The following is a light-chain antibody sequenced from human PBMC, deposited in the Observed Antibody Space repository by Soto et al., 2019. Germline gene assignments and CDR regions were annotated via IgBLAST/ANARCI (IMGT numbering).Light chain of an antibody. J-gene: IGKJ3*01. V-gene: IGKV1-33*01. Sequence: DIQMTQSPSSLSASVGDRVTITCQASHDITSFLNWYQHKPGRTPKLLTYDASILEAGVPTRFSGSVSGTHFTFTISSLQPEDVATYYCQHCDYLPIFGPGTTVDFK. CDR2: DAS. CDR3: QHCDYLPI. CDR1: HDITSF.